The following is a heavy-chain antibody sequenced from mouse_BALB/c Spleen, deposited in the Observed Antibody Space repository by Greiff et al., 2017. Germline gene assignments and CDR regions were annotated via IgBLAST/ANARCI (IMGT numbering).Heavy chain of an antibody. CDR2: ISYSGST. CDR3: ARSVYDGFSYWYFDV. V-gene: IGHV3-2*02. J-gene: IGHJ1*01. D-gene: IGHD2-3*01. CDR1: GYSITSDNA. Sequence: EVQLVESGPGLVKPSQSLSLTCTVTGYSITSDNAWNWIRQFPGNKLEWMGYISYSGSTSYNPSLKSRISITRDTSKNQFFLQLNSVTTEDTATYYCARSVYDGFSYWYFDVWGAGTTVTVSS.